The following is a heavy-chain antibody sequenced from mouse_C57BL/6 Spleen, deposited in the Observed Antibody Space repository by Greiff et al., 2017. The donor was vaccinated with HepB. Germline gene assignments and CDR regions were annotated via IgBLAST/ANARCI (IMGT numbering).Heavy chain of an antibody. CDR2: IYPGDGDT. V-gene: IGHV1-82*01. CDR3: ARGDYYGSSYDWYFDV. D-gene: IGHD1-1*01. Sequence: VKLQESGPELVKPGASVKISCKASGYAFSSSWMNWVKQRPGKGLEWIGRIYPGDGDTNYNGKFKGKATLTADKSSSTAYMQLSSLTSEDSAVYFCARGDYYGSSYDWYFDVWGTGTTVTVSS. CDR1: GYAFSSSW. J-gene: IGHJ1*03.